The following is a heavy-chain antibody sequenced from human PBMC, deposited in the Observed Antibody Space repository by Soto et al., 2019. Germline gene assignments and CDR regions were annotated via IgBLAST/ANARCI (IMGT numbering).Heavy chain of an antibody. CDR1: GFTFSSYA. V-gene: IGHV3-23*01. CDR3: AKRGSGSYYID. D-gene: IGHD1-26*01. CDR2: ISGGGGRT. Sequence: EVQLLESGGGLVQPGGSLRLSCAASGFTFSSYAMRWVRQAPGKGLERVSVISGGGGRTYYADSVKGRFTISRDNSKNTLYLQMNSLRAKDTAVYYCAKRGSGSYYIDWGQGTLVTVSS. J-gene: IGHJ4*02.